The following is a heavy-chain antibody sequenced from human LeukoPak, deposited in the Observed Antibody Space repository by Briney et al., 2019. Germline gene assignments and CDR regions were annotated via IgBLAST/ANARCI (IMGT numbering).Heavy chain of an antibody. D-gene: IGHD5-18*01. Sequence: GSSVNVSCKASGGTFSSYAISWVRQAPEQALEWMGRIIPILGIANYAQKFQGRVTITADKSTSTAYMERSSLRSEDTAVYYCARGDGGYQNYFDSWGQGTLVTVSS. CDR3: ARGDGGYQNYFDS. CDR1: GGTFSSYA. CDR2: IIPILGIA. V-gene: IGHV1-69*04. J-gene: IGHJ4*02.